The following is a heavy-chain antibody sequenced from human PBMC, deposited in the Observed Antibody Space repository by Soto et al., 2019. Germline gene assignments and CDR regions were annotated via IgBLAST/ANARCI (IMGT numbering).Heavy chain of an antibody. CDR3: AKDMTSAYDSSGYYYYYGMDV. J-gene: IGHJ6*02. CDR1: GFTFDDYA. V-gene: IGHV3-43*02. Sequence: GGSLRLSCAASGFTFDDYAMHWVRQAPGKGLEWVSLISGDGGSTYYADSVKGRFTISRDNSKNSLYLQMNSLRTEDTALYYCAKDMTSAYDSSGYYYYYGMDVWGQGTTVTVSS. D-gene: IGHD3-22*01. CDR2: ISGDGGST.